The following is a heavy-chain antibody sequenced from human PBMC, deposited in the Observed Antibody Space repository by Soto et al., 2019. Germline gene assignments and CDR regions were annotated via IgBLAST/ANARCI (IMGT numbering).Heavy chain of an antibody. V-gene: IGHV4-59*08. J-gene: IGHJ3*02. CDR3: ASRHVLITAARGDALDI. Sequence: SETLSLTCTVSGGSISSYYWTWIRQSPGTGLEWIGYVYDSGSTNYNPSLKSRVTISVDTSKNQFSLRLGSVTAADTAVYYCASRHVLITAARGDALDIWGQGTKVTVSS. CDR2: VYDSGST. CDR1: GGSISSYY. D-gene: IGHD2-8*01.